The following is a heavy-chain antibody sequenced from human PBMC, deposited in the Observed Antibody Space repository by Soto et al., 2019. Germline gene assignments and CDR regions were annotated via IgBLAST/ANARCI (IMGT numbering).Heavy chain of an antibody. CDR3: AKSYSSGWYWDRYGMDV. J-gene: IGHJ6*02. V-gene: IGHV3-30*18. D-gene: IGHD6-19*01. CDR2: ISYDGSNK. Sequence: PGGSLRLSCAASGFTFSTYGMYWVRQAPGKGLEWVAVISYDGSNKYYADSVKGRFTISRDNSKNTLYLQMSSLRAEDTAVYYCAKSYSSGWYWDRYGMDVWGQGTTVTVSS. CDR1: GFTFSTYG.